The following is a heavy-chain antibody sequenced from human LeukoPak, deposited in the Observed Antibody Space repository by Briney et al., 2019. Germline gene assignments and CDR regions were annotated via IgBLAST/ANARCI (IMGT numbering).Heavy chain of an antibody. V-gene: IGHV3-43*02. CDR1: GFTFDDYA. J-gene: IGHJ5*02. CDR3: AKDQSHTNWFDP. Sequence: GGSLRLSCAASGFTFDDYAMHWARQAPGKGLEWVSLISGDGGSTYYADSVKGRFTISRDNSKNSLYLQMNSLRTEDTALYYCAKDQSHTNWFDPWGQGTLVTVSS. CDR2: ISGDGGST.